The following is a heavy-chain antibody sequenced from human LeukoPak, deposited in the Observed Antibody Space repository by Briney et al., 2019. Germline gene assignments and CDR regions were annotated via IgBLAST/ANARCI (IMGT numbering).Heavy chain of an antibody. V-gene: IGHV4-30-4*08. CDR2: IYYSGST. CDR3: AKAPAPPLIVVVRRNLVSYAFDI. J-gene: IGHJ3*02. D-gene: IGHD3-22*01. Sequence: SQTLSLACTVSGGSISSGDYYWSWIRQPPGKGLEWIGYIYYSGSTYYNPSLKSRVTISVDTSKNQFSLELSSVTAADTAVYYCAKAPAPPLIVVVRRNLVSYAFDISGQGTMVTVS. CDR1: GGSISSGDYY.